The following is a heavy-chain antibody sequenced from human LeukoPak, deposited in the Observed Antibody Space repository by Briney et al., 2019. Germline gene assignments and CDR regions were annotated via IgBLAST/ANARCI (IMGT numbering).Heavy chain of an antibody. CDR3: ARGGYGDYVLYYYYGMDV. D-gene: IGHD4-17*01. CDR1: GFTVSSNY. V-gene: IGHV3-66*02. J-gene: IGHJ6*02. Sequence: GGSLRLSCAASGFTVSSNYMSWVRQAPGKGLEWVSVIYSGGSTYYADSVKGRFTISRDNSKNTLYLQMNSLRAEDTAVYYCARGGYGDYVLYYYYGMDVWGQGTTVTVSS. CDR2: IYSGGST.